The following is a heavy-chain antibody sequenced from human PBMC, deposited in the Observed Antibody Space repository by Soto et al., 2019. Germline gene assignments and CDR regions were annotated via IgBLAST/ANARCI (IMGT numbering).Heavy chain of an antibody. CDR1: GFTFSIYA. CDR3: VKGEYYYDSSGYYPFDY. CDR2: ISTNGGST. V-gene: IGHV3-64D*06. Sequence: VGSLRLSCSASGFTFSIYAMHWVRQAPGKVLEYVSSISTNGGSTHYADSVKGRFTISRDNSKNTQYLQMSSLRADDTAVYYCVKGEYYYDSSGYYPFDYWGQGTLVTVSS. J-gene: IGHJ4*02. D-gene: IGHD3-22*01.